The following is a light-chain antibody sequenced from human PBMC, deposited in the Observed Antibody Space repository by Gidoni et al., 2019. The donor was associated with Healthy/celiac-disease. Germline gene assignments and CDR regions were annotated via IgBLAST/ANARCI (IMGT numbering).Light chain of an antibody. CDR1: SSDVGGYNY. CDR2: DVS. J-gene: IGLJ1*01. Sequence: QSALTQPASVSGSPGPSTTISCTGTSSDVGGYNYVSWYQQHPGKAPKLMLYDVSNRPSGVSNRFSGSKSGNRASLTISGLQDEDEADYYCSSYTSSSSPYVFGTGTKVTVL. CDR3: SSYTSSSSPYV. V-gene: IGLV2-14*01.